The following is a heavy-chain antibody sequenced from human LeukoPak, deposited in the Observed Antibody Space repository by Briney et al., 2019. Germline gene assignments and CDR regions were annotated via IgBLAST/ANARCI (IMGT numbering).Heavy chain of an antibody. D-gene: IGHD1-26*01. CDR2: IDSSGSYI. J-gene: IGHJ4*01. CDR3: ARDIHSSRFDY. V-gene: IGHV3-21*01. CDR1: GFIFNYYT. Sequence: GGSLRLSCAASGFIFNYYTMNWVRQAPGKGPEWIASIDSSGSYILYAGSVKGRFTISRDNARDSVYLQMNNLRADDTAVYYCARDIHSSRFDYWGHGTLVTVSS.